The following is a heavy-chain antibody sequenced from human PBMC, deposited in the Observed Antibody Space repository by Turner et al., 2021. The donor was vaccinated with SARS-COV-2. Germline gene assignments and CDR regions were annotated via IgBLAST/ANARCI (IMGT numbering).Heavy chain of an antibody. Sequence: QVQLVESGGGLVQPGMSLRLSCAASGFSFNTYGMHWVRQAPGKGLEWVALIAFDGSNKVYADSVKGRVTISRDNSKNTLYLQMNSLRAEDTSVYYCARDSGDFDYWGQGTLVTVSS. J-gene: IGHJ4*02. CDR2: IAFDGSNK. CDR1: GFSFNTYG. V-gene: IGHV3-30*03. CDR3: ARDSGDFDY. D-gene: IGHD3-10*01.